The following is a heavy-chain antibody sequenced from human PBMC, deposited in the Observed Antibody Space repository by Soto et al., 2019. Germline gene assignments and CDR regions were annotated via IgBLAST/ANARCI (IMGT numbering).Heavy chain of an antibody. Sequence: PGESLKISCKRSGYSFLSEWIGWVRQMPGKGVEWMGSIYPADSDTRYSPAFQGQVTISADKSIRTAYLQWNSLKAADTAMYYCARIPHSTTNYYDYNFSMDVQGQRSRVSVSS. CDR2: IYPADSDT. J-gene: IGHJ6*02. CDR1: GYSFLSEW. V-gene: IGHV5-51*01. D-gene: IGHD2-2*01. CDR3: ARIPHSTTNYYDYNFSMDV.